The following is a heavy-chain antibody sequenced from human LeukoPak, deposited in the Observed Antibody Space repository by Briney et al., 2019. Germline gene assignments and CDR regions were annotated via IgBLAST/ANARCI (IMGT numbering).Heavy chain of an antibody. J-gene: IGHJ5*02. CDR3: ARLMVRPRFDP. CDR2: IDHSGST. Sequence: PSETLSLTCAVYGGSFSGYYWSWIRRPPGKGLEWIGEIDHSGSTNYNPSLKSRVTISVDTSKNQFSLKLSSVTAADTAVYYCARLMVRPRFDPWGQGTLVTVSS. CDR1: GGSFSGYY. V-gene: IGHV4-34*01. D-gene: IGHD3-10*01.